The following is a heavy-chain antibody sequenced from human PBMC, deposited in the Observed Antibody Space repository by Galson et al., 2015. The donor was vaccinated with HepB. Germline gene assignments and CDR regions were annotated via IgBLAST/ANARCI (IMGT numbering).Heavy chain of an antibody. J-gene: IGHJ4*02. Sequence: ETLSLTCTVSGYSISSGYYWSWIRQPPGKGLEWIGSIYHSGSTYYNPSLKSRVTISVDTSKNQFSLKLSSVTAADTAVYYCARLLSRSSMIVVVDPPAYSDYWGQGTLVTVSS. CDR3: ARLLSRSSMIVVVDPPAYSDY. CDR1: GYSISSGYY. D-gene: IGHD3-22*01. CDR2: IYHSGST. V-gene: IGHV4-38-2*02.